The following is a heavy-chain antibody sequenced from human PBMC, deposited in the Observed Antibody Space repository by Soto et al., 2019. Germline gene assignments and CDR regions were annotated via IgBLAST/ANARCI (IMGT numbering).Heavy chain of an antibody. J-gene: IGHJ6*02. CDR1: GFIFSDYN. CDR3: ARDTMAAPAAPLKYHYYGMDV. V-gene: IGHV3-21*01. Sequence: EVQLVESGGGLVKPGESLKLSCAASGFIFSDYNMNWVRQAPGEGLEWVSSISGRGTYIYYADSVKGRFTISRDNAKNTLFLQMNSLRAEDTAVYYCARDTMAAPAAPLKYHYYGMDVWGQGTTVTVSS. D-gene: IGHD6-13*01. CDR2: ISGRGTYI.